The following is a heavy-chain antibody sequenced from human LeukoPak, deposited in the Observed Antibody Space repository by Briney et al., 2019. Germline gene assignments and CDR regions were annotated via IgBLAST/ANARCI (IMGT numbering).Heavy chain of an antibody. J-gene: IGHJ5*02. Sequence: PSETLSLTCAVYGGSFSGYYWSWIRQPPGKGLEWIGEINHSGSTNYNPSLKSRVTISVDTSKNQFSLKLSSVTAADTAVYYCARGWGAAAGDGFDPWGQGTLVTASS. D-gene: IGHD6-13*01. CDR3: ARGWGAAAGDGFDP. CDR1: GGSFSGYY. V-gene: IGHV4-34*01. CDR2: INHSGST.